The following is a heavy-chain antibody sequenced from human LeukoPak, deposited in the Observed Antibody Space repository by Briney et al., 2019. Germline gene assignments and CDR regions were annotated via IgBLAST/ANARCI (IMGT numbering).Heavy chain of an antibody. CDR2: VSGSGSST. J-gene: IGHJ4*02. CDR3: AKALGWNPYYFDY. CDR1: GFSVSNYA. Sequence: PGGSLRLSCAASGFSVSNYAMSWVRQAPGKGLEWVSTVSGSGSSTYYADSVKGRFTISRDNSKNTLFLHMSSLRAEDTAAYYCAKALGWNPYYFDYWGQGTLVIVSS. V-gene: IGHV3-23*01. D-gene: IGHD1-1*01.